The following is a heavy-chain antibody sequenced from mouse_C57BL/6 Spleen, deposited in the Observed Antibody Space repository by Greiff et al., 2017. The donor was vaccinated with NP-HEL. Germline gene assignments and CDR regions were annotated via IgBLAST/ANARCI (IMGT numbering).Heavy chain of an antibody. D-gene: IGHD2-1*01. Sequence: QVQLQQPGAELVKPGASVKVSCKASGYTFTSYWMHWVKQRPGQGLEWIGRIHPSDSDTNYNQQFKGKATLTVDKSSSPAYMQLSSLTSEDSAVYYCAIYGNYVPFAYWGQGTLVTVSA. CDR3: AIYGNYVPFAY. V-gene: IGHV1-74*01. CDR1: GYTFTSYW. J-gene: IGHJ3*01. CDR2: IHPSDSDT.